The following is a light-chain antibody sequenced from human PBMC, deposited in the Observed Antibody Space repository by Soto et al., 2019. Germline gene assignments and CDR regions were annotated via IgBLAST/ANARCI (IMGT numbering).Light chain of an antibody. CDR2: AAS. V-gene: IGKV1-9*01. CDR3: QQLLAYSPWT. J-gene: IGKJ1*01. CDR1: QGISNY. Sequence: DIQLTQSPSFLSASVGDRVTITCRASQGISNYLAWYQQRPGKAPNLLIYAASTLQSGVPSRFSGSGSGTEFTLTISNLQPEDFATYYCQQLLAYSPWTFGQGTKVEIK.